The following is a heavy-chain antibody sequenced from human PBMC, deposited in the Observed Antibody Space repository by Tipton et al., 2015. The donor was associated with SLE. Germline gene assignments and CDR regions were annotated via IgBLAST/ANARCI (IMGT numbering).Heavy chain of an antibody. J-gene: IGHJ6*03. CDR1: GVSISTYY. V-gene: IGHV4-4*08. CDR2: IYPTGST. D-gene: IGHD2-21*01. CDR3: ARILIGFYMDV. Sequence: LTCNVSGVSISTYYWSWIRQPPGKGLEWIGYIYPTGSTNYNPSLKSRVTISVDTSKNQFSLNLNSVTAADTAVYYCARILIGFYMDVWGRGTTVTVSS.